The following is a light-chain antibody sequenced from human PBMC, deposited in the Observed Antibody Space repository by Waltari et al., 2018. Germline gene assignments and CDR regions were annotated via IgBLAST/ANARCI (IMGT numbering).Light chain of an antibody. CDR1: QRIVVW. Sequence: DIQVTQSPSTLSASVGDRFTITCRASQRIVVWLAWYRQKPGKAPRLLIYKASYLESGVQARLSGSGSGTELNLTLSSLQADDFASYYCLQYNSCPWTFGQGAKVEIK. CDR3: LQYNSCPWT. V-gene: IGKV1-5*03. J-gene: IGKJ1*01. CDR2: KAS.